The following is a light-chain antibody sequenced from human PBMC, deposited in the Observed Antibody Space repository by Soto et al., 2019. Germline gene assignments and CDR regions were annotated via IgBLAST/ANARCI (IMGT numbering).Light chain of an antibody. V-gene: IGKV1-12*01. CDR1: QDISTY. CDR3: QQTSSFPLT. J-gene: IGKJ4*01. Sequence: DIQMTQSPSSVSTSVGDRVTITCRASQDISTYLVWYQQKPGKVPSLLIYAASILQSGVPSRFSGSGSGTDFNLTISSLQPEDSATYYCQQTSSFPLTFGGGTKVEIK. CDR2: AAS.